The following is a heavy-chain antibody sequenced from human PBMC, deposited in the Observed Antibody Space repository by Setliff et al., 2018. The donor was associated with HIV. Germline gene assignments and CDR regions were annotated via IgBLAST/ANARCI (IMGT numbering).Heavy chain of an antibody. CDR1: GGSISGYY. D-gene: IGHD1-1*01. CDR3: ARFQAWQLGRRGGYYYYMDV. V-gene: IGHV4-59*01. Sequence: SETLSLTCTVSGGSISGYYWSWVRQPPEKRLELIGFIHYSGGSDYNPSLKSRITISVDMSRNQFSLVLSSVTAADTAVYYCARFQAWQLGRRGGYYYYMDVWGKGTTVTVS. CDR2: IHYSGGS. J-gene: IGHJ6*03.